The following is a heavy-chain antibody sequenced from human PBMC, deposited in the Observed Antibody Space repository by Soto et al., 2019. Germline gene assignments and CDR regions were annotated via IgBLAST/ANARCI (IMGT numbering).Heavy chain of an antibody. J-gene: IGHJ3*02. D-gene: IGHD3-10*01. CDR3: ASDHYFGSGYYPIAFDI. V-gene: IGHV4-39*01. Sequence: QLQLQESGPGLVKSSETLSLTCTVSGGSISTSGYYWGWIRQPPGKGLEWIGTVYYNATTYYNPSLKRRVAISVDTSKGQFSLKLSSVTAADTAVYYCASDHYFGSGYYPIAFDIWGQGTMVTVSS. CDR2: VYYNATT. CDR1: GGSISTSGYY.